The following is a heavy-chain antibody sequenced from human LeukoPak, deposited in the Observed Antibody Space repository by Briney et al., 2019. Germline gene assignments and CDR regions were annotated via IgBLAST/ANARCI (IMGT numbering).Heavy chain of an antibody. CDR2: IYYSGST. V-gene: IGHV4-59*01. Sequence: SETLSLTCTVSGGSISSYYWSWIRQPPGKGLEWIGHIYYSGSTNYNPSLKSRVTISVDTSKNQFSLKLNSVTAADTAVYYCARVPPRSSGWYFFDYWGQGTLVTASS. D-gene: IGHD6-19*01. CDR3: ARVPPRSSGWYFFDY. CDR1: GGSISSYY. J-gene: IGHJ4*02.